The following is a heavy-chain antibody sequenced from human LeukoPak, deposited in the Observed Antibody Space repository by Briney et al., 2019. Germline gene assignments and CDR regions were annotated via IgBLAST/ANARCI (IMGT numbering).Heavy chain of an antibody. Sequence: SETLSLTCAVSGYSISSGYYWGWIRQPPGKGLEWIGSIYHSGSTYYNPSLKSRVTISVGTSKNQFSLKLSSVTAADTAVYYCARDGIAVAGTIFDYWGQGTLVTVSS. CDR3: ARDGIAVAGTIFDY. V-gene: IGHV4-38-2*02. CDR1: GYSISSGYY. CDR2: IYHSGST. J-gene: IGHJ4*02. D-gene: IGHD6-19*01.